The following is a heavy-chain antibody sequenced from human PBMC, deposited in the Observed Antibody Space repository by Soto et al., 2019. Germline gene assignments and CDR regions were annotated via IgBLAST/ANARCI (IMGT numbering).Heavy chain of an antibody. J-gene: IGHJ4*02. CDR1: GYSVSSGYF. CDR3: ARDLGGGSHDY. Sequence: ETLSSTCFVSGYSVSSGYFGCWIRQPPGKGLEWIGSISHSGGTYYNPSLKSRVTLSINTSKNQLSLTLSSVTAAGTAVYYCARDLGGGSHDYWGQGALVTVYS. V-gene: IGHV4-38-2*02. CDR2: ISHSGGT. D-gene: IGHD3-16*01.